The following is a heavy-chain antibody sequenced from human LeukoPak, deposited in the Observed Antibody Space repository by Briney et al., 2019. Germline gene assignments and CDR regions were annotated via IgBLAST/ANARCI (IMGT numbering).Heavy chain of an antibody. CDR2: IDHSGST. J-gene: IGHJ3*02. Sequence: SETLSLTCAVYGGSFSGYYWSWIRQPPGKGLEWIGEIDHSGSTNYNPSLKSRVTISVDTSKNQFSLKLSSVTAADTAVYYCARGRILWFGEMGAFDIWGQGTMVTVSS. V-gene: IGHV4-34*01. CDR3: ARGRILWFGEMGAFDI. CDR1: GGSFSGYY. D-gene: IGHD3-10*01.